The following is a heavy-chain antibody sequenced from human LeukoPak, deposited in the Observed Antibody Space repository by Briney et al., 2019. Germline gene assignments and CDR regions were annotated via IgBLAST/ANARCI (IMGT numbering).Heavy chain of an antibody. CDR1: GFTFTTYT. CDR2: ISGSSSNI. V-gene: IGHV3-21*01. Sequence: GGSLRLSCAASGFTFTTYTMNWVRQAPGKGLEWVSSISGSSSNIYYADSVKGRFTISRDNAKNSLYLQMNSLRAEDTAVYYCARQIRQQLVVYYFDYWGQGTLVTVSS. D-gene: IGHD6-13*01. CDR3: ARQIRQQLVVYYFDY. J-gene: IGHJ4*02.